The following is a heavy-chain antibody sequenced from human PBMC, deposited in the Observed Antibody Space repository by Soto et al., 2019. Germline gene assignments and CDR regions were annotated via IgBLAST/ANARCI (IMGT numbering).Heavy chain of an antibody. CDR2: ISYDGSRK. V-gene: IGHV3-30*18. Sequence: QMQLVESGGGVVQPGTSLTLSCSASGFIFSNYGMHWVRQAPGKGLEWVSIISYDGSRKHYIDSVKGRFTISRDNSKNTLDLQMNSLRAEDTAVYYCAKDIHPGRDTYHYGADYWGQGTLVAVSS. CDR3: AKDIHPGRDTYHYGADY. CDR1: GFIFSNYG. J-gene: IGHJ4*02. D-gene: IGHD5-12*01.